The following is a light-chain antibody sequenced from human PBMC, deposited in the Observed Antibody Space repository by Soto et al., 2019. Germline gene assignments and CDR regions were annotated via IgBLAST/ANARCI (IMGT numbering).Light chain of an antibody. J-gene: IGKJ5*01. CDR3: QQRSDWPPIT. V-gene: IGKV3-11*01. CDR1: QSVSSY. Sequence: EIVLTQPAGTLSLSPGERVTLSCRSSQSVSSYLAWYQQKPGQAPRLLIYDASNRATGIPARFSGSGSGTDFTLTISRLEPEDIAVYYCQQRSDWPPITFGQGTRLEIK. CDR2: DAS.